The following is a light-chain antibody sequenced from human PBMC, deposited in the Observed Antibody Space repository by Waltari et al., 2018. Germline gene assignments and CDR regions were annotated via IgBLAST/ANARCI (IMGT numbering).Light chain of an antibody. CDR1: TSNIGAGHD. V-gene: IGLV1-40*01. CDR3: QSFDNMLSGGVV. J-gene: IGLJ2*01. CDR2: GNN. Sequence: QSVLTQPPSVSGTPGQRVTISCSGSTSNIGAGHDVHWYQHLPGTAPKLRIYGNNNRPSGVPDRCSGSKSGTSASLAITGLQADDEADYFCQSFDNMLSGGVVFGGGTKLAVL.